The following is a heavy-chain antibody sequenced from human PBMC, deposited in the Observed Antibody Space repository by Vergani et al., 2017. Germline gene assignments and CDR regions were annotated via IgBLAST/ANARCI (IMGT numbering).Heavy chain of an antibody. CDR3: AKAFRSGYPAYNWFDP. CDR1: GFTFSSYA. Sequence: EVQLLESGGGLVQPGGSLRLSCAASGFTFSSYAMSWVRQAPGKGLEWVSAISGSGGSTYYADSVKGRFTISRDNSKNTLYLQMNSLRVEDTAVYYCAKAFRSGYPAYNWFDPWGQGTLVTVSS. V-gene: IGHV3-23*01. D-gene: IGHD3-3*01. J-gene: IGHJ5*02. CDR2: ISGSGGST.